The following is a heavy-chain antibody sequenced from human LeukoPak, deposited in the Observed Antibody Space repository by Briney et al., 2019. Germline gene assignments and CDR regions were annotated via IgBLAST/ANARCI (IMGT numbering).Heavy chain of an antibody. Sequence: ASVKVSCKASGYPFTNYDINWVRQAAGQGLEWMGWMNPNNGNTGYAQKFQGRVTMTRDTSIDTAYMELGSLTSEDTAVYYCAKQGNFVGSGNYSGNWFDFWGQGNLVTVSS. D-gene: IGHD3-10*01. V-gene: IGHV1-8*01. CDR2: MNPNNGNT. CDR3: AKQGNFVGSGNYSGNWFDF. J-gene: IGHJ5*01. CDR1: GYPFTNYD.